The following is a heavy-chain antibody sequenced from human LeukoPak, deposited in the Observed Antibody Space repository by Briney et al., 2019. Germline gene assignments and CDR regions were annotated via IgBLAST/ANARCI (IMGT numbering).Heavy chain of an antibody. CDR2: ISDSGGNT. J-gene: IGHJ4*02. D-gene: IGHD3-10*01. CDR1: GFIFNNYA. CDR3: AKLYGSGTYNNYFHY. Sequence: GGSLRLSCAASGFIFNNYAMSWVRQAPGKGLKWVSAISDSGGNTYSADSVRGRFTISRDNSRNTLYLQMNTLSPDDTAVYYCAKLYGSGTYNNYFHYWGQGTLVTVSS. V-gene: IGHV3-23*01.